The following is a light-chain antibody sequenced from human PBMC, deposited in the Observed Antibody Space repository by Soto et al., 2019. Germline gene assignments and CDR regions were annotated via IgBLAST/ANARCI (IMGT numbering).Light chain of an antibody. CDR2: EVS. V-gene: IGLV2-14*01. CDR1: SSDVGGYNY. CDR3: RSYTSSSTLA. J-gene: IGLJ1*01. Sequence: SALTQPASVSGSPGQSITISCTGTSSDVGGYNYVSWYQQHPGKAPKLMIYEVSNRPSGVSNRFSGSKSGNTASLTISGLQAEDEADYYCRSYTSSSTLAFGTGTKLTVL.